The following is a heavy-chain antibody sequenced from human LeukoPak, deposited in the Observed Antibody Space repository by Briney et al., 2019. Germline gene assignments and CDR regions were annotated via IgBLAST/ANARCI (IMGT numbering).Heavy chain of an antibody. J-gene: IGHJ5*02. CDR1: GGSISSGDYY. D-gene: IGHD3-16*02. Sequence: SETLSLTCTVSGGSISSGDYYWTWIRQPPGKGLEWIGYIYYSGSTHYNPSLKSRVTISVDTSTNQFSLKLSSVTAADTAVYYCASEGRSDHRYNWFDPWGQGTLATVSS. V-gene: IGHV4-30-4*01. CDR3: ASEGRSDHRYNWFDP. CDR2: IYYSGST.